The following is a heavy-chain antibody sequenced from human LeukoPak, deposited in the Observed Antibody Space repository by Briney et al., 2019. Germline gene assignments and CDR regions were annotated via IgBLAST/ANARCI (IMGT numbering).Heavy chain of an antibody. D-gene: IGHD5/OR15-5a*01. J-gene: IGHJ4*02. Sequence: SETLSLTCTVSGGSISSGNYYWSWIRQPAGKGLEWIGRTFATGHTYYNPSLSSPITISVDTSKNQFSLNLRSVTAADTAVYYCARARDSSTGHQTLGFDSWGQGILVTVSS. CDR2: TFATGHT. V-gene: IGHV4-61*02. CDR3: ARARDSSTGHQTLGFDS. CDR1: GGSISSGNYY.